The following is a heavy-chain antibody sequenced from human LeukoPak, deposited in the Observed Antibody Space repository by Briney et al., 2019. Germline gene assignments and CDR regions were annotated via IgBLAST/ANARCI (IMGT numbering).Heavy chain of an antibody. V-gene: IGHV4-39*07. CDR3: ARGVTVAGVHVDI. Sequence: SETLSLTCTVSGDSISSLTFYWAWLRQPPGKGLEWIASIYYRGATYYNPSLKSRVTISVDTSNNQFSLKLTSATAADTAVYYCARGVTVAGVHVDIWGQGTLVTVSS. CDR2: IYYRGAT. D-gene: IGHD6-19*01. CDR1: GDSISSLTFY. J-gene: IGHJ4*02.